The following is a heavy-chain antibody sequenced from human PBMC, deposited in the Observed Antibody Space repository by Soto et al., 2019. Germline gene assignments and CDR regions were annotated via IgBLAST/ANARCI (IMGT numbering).Heavy chain of an antibody. V-gene: IGHV1-69*02. D-gene: IGHD3-10*01. CDR3: ARGIKAPTVNFDY. Sequence: SVKVSCKASGGTFSSYTISWVRQAPGQGLEWMGRIIPILGIANYAQKFQGRVTMTTDTSTSTAYMELRSLRSDDTAVYYCARGIKAPTVNFDYWGQGTLVTVSS. CDR2: IIPILGIA. J-gene: IGHJ4*02. CDR1: GGTFSSYT.